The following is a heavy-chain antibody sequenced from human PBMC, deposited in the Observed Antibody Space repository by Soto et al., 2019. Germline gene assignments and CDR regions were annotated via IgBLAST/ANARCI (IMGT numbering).Heavy chain of an antibody. CDR1: GFTFSSYA. J-gene: IGHJ4*02. D-gene: IGHD6-19*01. CDR2: ISGSGGST. V-gene: IGHV3-23*01. CDR3: AKSYSSGWYGYFDY. Sequence: EVQLLASGGGLVQPGGSLSLSCAASGFTFSSYAMSWVRQAPGTGLEWVSAISGSGGSTYYADSVKGRFTISRDNSKNTLYLQMNSLRAEDTAVYYCAKSYSSGWYGYFDYWGQGTLVTVSS.